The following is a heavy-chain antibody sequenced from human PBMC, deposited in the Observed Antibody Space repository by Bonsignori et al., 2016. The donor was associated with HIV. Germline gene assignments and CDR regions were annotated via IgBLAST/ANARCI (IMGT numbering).Heavy chain of an antibody. CDR1: GFTFSSYW. V-gene: IGHV3-7*01. D-gene: IGHD3-16*01. Sequence: EVQLVESGGGLVQPGGSLRLSCAASGFTFSSYWMSWVRQAPGKGLEWVANIKRDGSEKYFVDSVKGRFTISRDNAKNSLYLQMNSLRAEDTAVYYCARDVGGGWFDPWGQGTLVTV. CDR2: IKRDGSEK. CDR3: ARDVGGGWFDP. J-gene: IGHJ5*02.